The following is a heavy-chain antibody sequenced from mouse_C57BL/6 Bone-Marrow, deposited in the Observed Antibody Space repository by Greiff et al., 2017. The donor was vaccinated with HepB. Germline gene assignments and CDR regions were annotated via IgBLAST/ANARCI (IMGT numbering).Heavy chain of an antibody. CDR3: ARGRLYYGNSWFAY. D-gene: IGHD2-1*01. CDR1: GYTFTSYW. CDR2: IYPGSGST. Sequence: QVQLQQPGAELVKPGASVKMSCKASGYTFTSYWITWVKQRPGQGLEWIGDIYPGSGSTNYNEKFKSKATLTVDTSSSTAYMQLSSLTSEDSAVYSFARGRLYYGNSWFAYWGQGTLVTVSA. J-gene: IGHJ3*01. V-gene: IGHV1-55*01.